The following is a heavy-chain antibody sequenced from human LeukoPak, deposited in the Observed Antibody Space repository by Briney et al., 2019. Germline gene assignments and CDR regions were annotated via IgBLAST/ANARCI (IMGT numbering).Heavy chain of an antibody. CDR2: IYTSGST. J-gene: IGHJ4*02. D-gene: IGHD6-13*01. CDR3: ASSGSFRQQLVK. CDR1: GGSLSSGSYY. Sequence: SQTLSLTCTVSGGSLSSGSYYWSWLRQPAGKGLEWIGRIYTSGSTNYNPSLKSRVTISVDTSKNQFSLKLSSVTAADTAVYYCASSGSFRQQLVKWGQGTLVTVSS. V-gene: IGHV4-61*02.